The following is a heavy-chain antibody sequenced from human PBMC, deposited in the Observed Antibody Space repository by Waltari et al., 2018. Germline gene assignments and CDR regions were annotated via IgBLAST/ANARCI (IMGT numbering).Heavy chain of an antibody. V-gene: IGHV4-39*07. D-gene: IGHD6-13*01. CDR2: IYYSGST. CDR3: ARLLGYSDY. CDR1: GGSISSSSYY. Sequence: QLQLQESGPGLVKPSETLSLTCTVSGGSISSSSYYWCWIRQPPGKGLEWIGSIYYSGSTYYNPSLKSRVTISVDTSKNQFSLKLSSVTAADTAVYYCARLLGYSDYWGQGTLVTVSS. J-gene: IGHJ4*02.